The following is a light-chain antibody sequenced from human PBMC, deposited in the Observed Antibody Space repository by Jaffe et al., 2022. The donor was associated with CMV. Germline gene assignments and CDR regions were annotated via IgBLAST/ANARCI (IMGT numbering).Light chain of an antibody. CDR2: LGS. J-gene: IGKJ2*01. V-gene: IGKV2-28*01. CDR1: QSLLHSNGYNY. Sequence: DIVMTQSPLSLPVTPGEPASISCRSSQSLLHSNGYNYLHWYLQKPGQSPQLLIYLGSNRASGVPDRFSGSGSGTDFTLKISRVEAGDVGVYYCMQVLQTPLTFGQGTKLQIK. CDR3: MQVLQTPLT.